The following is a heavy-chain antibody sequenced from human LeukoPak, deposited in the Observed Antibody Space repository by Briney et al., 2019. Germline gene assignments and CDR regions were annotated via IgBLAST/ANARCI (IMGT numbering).Heavy chain of an antibody. Sequence: ASVKVPCKASGYTFTSYGISWVRQAPGQGLEWMGWISRHNGNTNYSQNLQGRVTMTTDTSTSTAYMELRSLTSDDTAVYYCARGSSAVTTPYYYGMDVWGQGTTVTVSS. CDR1: GYTFTSYG. V-gene: IGHV1-18*01. J-gene: IGHJ6*02. CDR3: ARGSSAVTTPYYYGMDV. D-gene: IGHD4-17*01. CDR2: ISRHNGNT.